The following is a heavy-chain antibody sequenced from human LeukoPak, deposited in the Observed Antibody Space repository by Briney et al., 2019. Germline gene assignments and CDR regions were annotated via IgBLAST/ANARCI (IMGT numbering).Heavy chain of an antibody. D-gene: IGHD5-24*01. CDR3: ARDSLYIDGYNYSYYSYYMDV. J-gene: IGHJ6*03. V-gene: IGHV6-1*01. CDR2: TYYRSNWYN. Sequence: SQTLSLTCAISGDSVSSSSAAWNWIRQSPSRGLEWLGSTYYRSNWYNDYAVSVKSLITIKPDTSKHQFFLQLHSVTPEDPAVYYCARDSLYIDGYNYSYYSYYMDVWGKGTTVTISS. CDR1: GDSVSSSSAA.